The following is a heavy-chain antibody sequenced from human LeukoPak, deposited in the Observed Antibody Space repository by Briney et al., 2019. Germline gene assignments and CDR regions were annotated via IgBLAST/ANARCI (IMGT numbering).Heavy chain of an antibody. D-gene: IGHD6-13*01. CDR1: GGSMSSSSYS. CDR2: IYYSGST. V-gene: IGHV4-39*07. CDR3: ARDRGQERGAAGYFDS. J-gene: IGHJ4*02. Sequence: SETLSLTCTVSGGSMSSSSYSWGWIRQPPGKGLEWIGSIYYSGSTYYNPSLKSRVTISVDTSKNQFSLKLSSVTAADTAVYYCARDRGQERGAAGYFDSWGQGSPVTVSS.